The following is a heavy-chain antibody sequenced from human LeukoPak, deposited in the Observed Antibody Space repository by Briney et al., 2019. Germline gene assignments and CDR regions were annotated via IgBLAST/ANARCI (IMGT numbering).Heavy chain of an antibody. CDR1: GFTFSSYG. Sequence: GGSLRLSCAASGFTFSSYGMHWVRQAPGKGLEWVALIWYDGNNKYYADSVKGRFTISRDNSKNTLYLQLNSLRAEDTAVYYCASQHCSGGDCYFFDWGQGTLVTVSS. CDR3: ASQHCSGGDCYFFD. D-gene: IGHD2-15*01. V-gene: IGHV3-33*01. J-gene: IGHJ4*02. CDR2: IWYDGNNK.